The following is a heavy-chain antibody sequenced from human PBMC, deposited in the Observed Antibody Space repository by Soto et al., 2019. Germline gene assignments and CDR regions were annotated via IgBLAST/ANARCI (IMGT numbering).Heavy chain of an antibody. V-gene: IGHV3-30*18. CDR2: ISYDGSNK. Sequence: QVQLVESGGGVVQPGRSLRLSCAASGFTFSSYGMHWVRQAPGKGLEWVAVISYDGSNKYYADSVKGRFTISRDNSKNTLYLQMNSLRAEDTAVYYCAKDGRFGELSPLGYWGQGTLVTVSS. CDR1: GFTFSSYG. J-gene: IGHJ4*02. D-gene: IGHD3-10*01. CDR3: AKDGRFGELSPLGY.